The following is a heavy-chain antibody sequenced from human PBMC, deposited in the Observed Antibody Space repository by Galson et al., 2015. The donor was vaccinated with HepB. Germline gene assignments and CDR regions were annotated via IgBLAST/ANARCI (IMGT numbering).Heavy chain of an antibody. CDR1: GYTFTSYD. CDR3: ARVRYSGYDSGCTS. D-gene: IGHD5-12*01. Sequence: SVKVSCKASGYTFTSYDISWVRQAPGQGPEWMGWISAYNGNTNYAQKFQGRVTMTTDTSTRKAYMELRSLRSDDTAVYYCARVRYSGYDSGCTSWGQGTLVTVSS. CDR2: ISAYNGNT. J-gene: IGHJ5*02. V-gene: IGHV1-18*04.